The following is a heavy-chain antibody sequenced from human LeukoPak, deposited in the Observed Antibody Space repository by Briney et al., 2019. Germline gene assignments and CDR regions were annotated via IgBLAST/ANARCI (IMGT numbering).Heavy chain of an antibody. CDR2: IYYSGST. CDR3: ARGGDDFCRTLDY. J-gene: IGHJ4*02. Sequence: PSETLSLTCTVSGGSISSGDYYWSWIRQPPGKGLEWIGYIYYSGSTYYNPSLKSRVTISVDTSKNQFSLKLSSVTAADTAVYYCARGGDDFCRTLDYWGQGTLVTVSS. V-gene: IGHV4-30-4*01. D-gene: IGHD3-3*01. CDR1: GGSISSGDYY.